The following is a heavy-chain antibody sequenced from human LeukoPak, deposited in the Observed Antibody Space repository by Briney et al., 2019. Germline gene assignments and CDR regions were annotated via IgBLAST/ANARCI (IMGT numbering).Heavy chain of an antibody. CDR3: AREGNYGDYWGAFDY. D-gene: IGHD4-17*01. J-gene: IGHJ4*02. Sequence: GGSLRLSCAASGFTFSSYAMSWVRQAPGKGLEWVSAISGSGGSTYYADSVKGRFTISRDNAKNSLYLQMNSLRAEDTALYYCAREGNYGDYWGAFDYWGQGTLVTVSS. CDR1: GFTFSSYA. CDR2: ISGSGGST. V-gene: IGHV3-23*01.